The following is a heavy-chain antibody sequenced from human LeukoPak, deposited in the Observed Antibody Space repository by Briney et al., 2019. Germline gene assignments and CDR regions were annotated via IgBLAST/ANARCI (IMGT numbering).Heavy chain of an antibody. Sequence: ASVKVSCKASGYTFTSYGISWVRQAPGQGLEWMGWISAYNGNTNYAQKLQGRVTMTTDTSTSTAYTELRSLRSDDTAVYYCARVQRTAAGNDYWGQGTLVTVSS. CDR2: ISAYNGNT. J-gene: IGHJ4*02. CDR3: ARVQRTAAGNDY. D-gene: IGHD6-13*01. CDR1: GYTFTSYG. V-gene: IGHV1-18*01.